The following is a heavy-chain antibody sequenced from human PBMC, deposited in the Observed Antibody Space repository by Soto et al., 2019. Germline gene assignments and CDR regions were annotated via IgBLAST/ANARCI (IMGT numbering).Heavy chain of an antibody. CDR2: ISGSGGST. V-gene: IGHV3-23*01. D-gene: IGHD1-26*01. CDR3: ELRKTRSFFDY. J-gene: IGHJ4*01. Sequence: GGSLRLSCAASGFTFSTYAMSWVRQAAGKGLEWVSAISGSGGSTYYTDSVKVRFTISRNKFTHKLSQKMNGLRAVDTGVYYCELRKTRSFFDYWGHGTMVTVSS. CDR1: GFTFSTYA.